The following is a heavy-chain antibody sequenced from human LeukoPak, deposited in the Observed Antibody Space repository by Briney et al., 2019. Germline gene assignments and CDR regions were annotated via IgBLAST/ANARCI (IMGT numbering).Heavy chain of an antibody. Sequence: PGGSLRLSCAASGFTFTDYYMSWIRQAPGKGLEWVSYISSTGSTIYYADSVKGRFTISRDNAKNSLYLQMNSLRAEDTAVYYCARACSSTSCYFPYYYGMDVWGQGTTVTVSS. CDR3: ARACSSTSCYFPYYYGMDV. J-gene: IGHJ6*02. V-gene: IGHV3-11*01. D-gene: IGHD2-2*01. CDR2: ISSTGSTI. CDR1: GFTFTDYY.